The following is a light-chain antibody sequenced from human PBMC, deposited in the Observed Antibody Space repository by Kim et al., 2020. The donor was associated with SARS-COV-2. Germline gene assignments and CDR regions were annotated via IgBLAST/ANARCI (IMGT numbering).Light chain of an antibody. CDR2: KAS. V-gene: IGKV1-5*03. CDR1: QSIHIW. J-gene: IGKJ1*01. Sequence: ATVGDRVTSSCRASQSIHIWLAWFQQKPGKAPRVLMYKASTLESGVPSRFRGSGSGTEFTLTISSLQPDDFATYYCQQYDVHPETFGQGTKVDIK. CDR3: QQYDVHPET.